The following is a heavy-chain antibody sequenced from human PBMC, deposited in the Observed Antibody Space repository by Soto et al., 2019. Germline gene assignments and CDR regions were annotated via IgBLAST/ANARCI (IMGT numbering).Heavy chain of an antibody. CDR2: ISSSSSTI. CDR3: ARDDDYVWGSYRYDY. V-gene: IGHV3-48*02. Sequence: GGSLRLSCAASGFTFSSYSMNWVRQAPGKGLEWVSYISSSSSTIYYADSVKGRFTISRDNAKNSLYLQMNSLRDEDTAVYYCARDDDYVWGSYRYDYWGQGTLVTVS. J-gene: IGHJ4*02. D-gene: IGHD3-16*02. CDR1: GFTFSSYS.